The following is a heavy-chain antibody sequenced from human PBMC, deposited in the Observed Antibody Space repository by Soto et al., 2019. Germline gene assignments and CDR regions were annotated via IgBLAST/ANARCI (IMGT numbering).Heavy chain of an antibody. D-gene: IGHD3-10*01. CDR1: GSTFSSYW. V-gene: IGHV3-7*01. CDR2: IKQDGSEK. CDR3: ARGITMVRGVVHSYYYYYYLDV. Sequence: GGSLRLSCAASGSTFSSYWMSWVRQAPGKGLEWVANIKQDGSEKYYVDSVKGRFTISRDNAKNSLYLQMNSLRAEDTAVYYCARGITMVRGVVHSYYYYYYLDVWGKGITVTVSS. J-gene: IGHJ6*03.